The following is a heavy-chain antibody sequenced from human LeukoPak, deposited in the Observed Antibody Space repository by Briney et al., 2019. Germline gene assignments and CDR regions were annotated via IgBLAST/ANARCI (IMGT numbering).Heavy chain of an antibody. CDR3: ARGETSYYYDSSGYYGPNSPPFDY. D-gene: IGHD3-22*01. V-gene: IGHV1-2*02. J-gene: IGHJ4*02. CDR1: RYTFTGYY. CDR2: INPNSGGT. Sequence: ASVKVSCKASRYTFTGYYIHWVRQAPGQGLEWMGWINPNSGGTNYAQKFQGRVTMTRDTSISTAYMELSRLRSDDTAVYYCARGETSYYYDSSGYYGPNSPPFDYWGQGTLVTVSS.